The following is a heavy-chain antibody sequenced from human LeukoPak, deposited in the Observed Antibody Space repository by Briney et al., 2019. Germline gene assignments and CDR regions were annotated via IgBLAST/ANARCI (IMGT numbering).Heavy chain of an antibody. J-gene: IGHJ5*02. CDR3: ARDGDSEGATGFDP. Sequence: SETLSLTCTVSGGSISSYYWSWIRQPPVKGLEWIGYIYYSGSTNYNPSLKSRVTISVDTSKNQFSLKLSSVTAADTAVYYCARDGDSEGATGFDPWGQGTLVTVSS. V-gene: IGHV4-59*01. CDR1: GGSISSYY. CDR2: IYYSGST. D-gene: IGHD1-26*01.